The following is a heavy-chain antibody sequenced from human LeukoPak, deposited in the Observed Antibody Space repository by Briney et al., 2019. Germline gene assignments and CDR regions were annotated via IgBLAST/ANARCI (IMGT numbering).Heavy chain of an antibody. CDR2: VYYIGTT. J-gene: IGHJ5*02. V-gene: IGHV4-61*08. D-gene: IGHD6-6*01. CDR3: ARNTSSSPWFDP. CDR1: GGSVSSPDSY. Sequence: SETLSLTCTVSGGSVSSPDSYWSWIRQPPGTGLEWIGNVYYIGTTSYNSSLKSRVTILVDRSKNQFSLEVTSMTAADTAVYYCARNTSSSPWFDPWGQGTLVTVSS.